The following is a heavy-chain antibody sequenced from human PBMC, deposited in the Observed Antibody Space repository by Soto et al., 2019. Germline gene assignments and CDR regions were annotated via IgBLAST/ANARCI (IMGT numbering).Heavy chain of an antibody. D-gene: IGHD6-19*01. V-gene: IGHV1-69*13. J-gene: IGHJ5*02. CDR1: GGTFSSYA. Sequence: SVNVSCKTSGGTFSSYAISWVRQAPGQGLEWMGGIIPIFDTANYAQKFQGRVTITADESTSTAYMELSSLRSDDTAVYYCALGIRSGWNWFDPWGQGTLVTVSS. CDR2: IIPIFDTA. CDR3: ALGIRSGWNWFDP.